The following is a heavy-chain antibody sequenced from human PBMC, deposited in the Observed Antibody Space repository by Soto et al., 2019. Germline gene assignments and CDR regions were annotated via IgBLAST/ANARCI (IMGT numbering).Heavy chain of an antibody. CDR1: GFTFSSVA. J-gene: IGHJ4*02. V-gene: IGHV3-23*01. CDR2: ITESGGST. Sequence: EVQLLESGGGLLQPGGSLRLSCAASGFTFSSVAMAWVRQAPGKGLEWVSSITESGGSTDYADSVKGRFTISRDNSRNTLYLQMNSLRADDTAVYYCSKLYWNPRYFDYWGQGTRVTIS. CDR3: SKLYWNPRYFDY. D-gene: IGHD1-1*01.